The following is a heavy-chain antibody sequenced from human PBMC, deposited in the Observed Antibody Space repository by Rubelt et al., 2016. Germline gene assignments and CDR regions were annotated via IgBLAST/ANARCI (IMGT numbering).Heavy chain of an antibody. V-gene: IGHV1-69*06. D-gene: IGHD4-17*01. Sequence: GLEWMGGIIPIFGTANYAQKFQGRVTITADKSTSTAYMELSSLRSEDTAVYYCAREPPPGYGDYGVLSGRGDYGMDVWGQGTTVTVSS. J-gene: IGHJ6*02. CDR2: IIPIFGTA. CDR3: AREPPPGYGDYGVLSGRGDYGMDV.